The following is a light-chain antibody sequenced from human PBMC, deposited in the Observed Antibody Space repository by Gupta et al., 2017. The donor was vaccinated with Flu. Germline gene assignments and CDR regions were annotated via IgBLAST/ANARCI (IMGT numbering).Light chain of an antibody. Sequence: VSPGERATLSCRASQSVSSNLAWYQQKPGQAPRLLIYGASTRATGIPARFSGSGSGTEFTLTISSLQSEDFAVYYCQQYNNWPSGTFGQGTKVEIK. V-gene: IGKV3-15*01. CDR3: QQYNNWPSGT. CDR1: QSVSSN. CDR2: GAS. J-gene: IGKJ1*01.